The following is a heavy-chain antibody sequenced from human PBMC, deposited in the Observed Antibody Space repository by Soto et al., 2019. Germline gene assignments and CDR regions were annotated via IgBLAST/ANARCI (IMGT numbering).Heavy chain of an antibody. CDR2: IYYSGST. CDR3: ARAGSSWYSSSWYSYFDY. D-gene: IGHD6-13*01. Sequence: SETLSLTCTVSGGSISSYYWSWIRQPPGKGLEWIGYIYYSGSTNYNPSLKSRVTISVDTSKNQFSLKLSSVTAADTAVYYCARAGSSWYSSSWYSYFDYWGQGTLVTVSS. CDR1: GGSISSYY. V-gene: IGHV4-59*08. J-gene: IGHJ4*02.